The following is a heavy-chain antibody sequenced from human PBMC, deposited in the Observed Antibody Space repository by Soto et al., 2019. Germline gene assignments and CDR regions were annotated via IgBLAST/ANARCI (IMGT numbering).Heavy chain of an antibody. V-gene: IGHV5-10-1*01. J-gene: IGHJ4*02. CDR2: IDPSDSQT. CDR3: ARQIYDSDTGPNFQYYFDS. Sequence: PXECLKISVNGSGYSFAGYWITWVRQNPGKGLEWMGRIDPSDSQTYYSPSFRGHVTISATKSITTVFLQWSSLRASDTAMYYCARQIYDSDTGPNFQYYFDSWGQGTPVTVSS. CDR1: GYSFAGYW. D-gene: IGHD3-22*01.